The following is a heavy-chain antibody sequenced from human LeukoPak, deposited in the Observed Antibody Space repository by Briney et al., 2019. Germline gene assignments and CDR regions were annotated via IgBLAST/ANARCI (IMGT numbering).Heavy chain of an antibody. D-gene: IGHD5-18*01. CDR2: MNPNSGNT. Sequence: ASVKVSCKASGYTFTSYDINWVRQATGQGLEWMGWMNPNSGNTGYAQKFQGRVTMTRNTSISTAYMELSSLRSEDTAVYYYARGTAPVYRKGMDVWGQGTTVTVSS. CDR3: ARGTAPVYRKGMDV. J-gene: IGHJ6*02. V-gene: IGHV1-8*01. CDR1: GYTFTSYD.